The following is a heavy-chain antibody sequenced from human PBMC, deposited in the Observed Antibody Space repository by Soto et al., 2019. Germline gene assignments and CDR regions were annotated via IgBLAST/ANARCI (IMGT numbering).Heavy chain of an antibody. CDR1: GDTFINYY. CDR3: ARRIDAFDI. J-gene: IGHJ3*02. V-gene: IGHV1-46*01. Sequence: ASVKVSCKASGDTFINYYIHWVRQAPGQGLEWMGIINPTSGSTNYAQKLQGRVTLTIDTSTSTVYMELRSLRFDDTAVYYCARRIDAFDIWGQGTMVTVSS. CDR2: INPTSGST.